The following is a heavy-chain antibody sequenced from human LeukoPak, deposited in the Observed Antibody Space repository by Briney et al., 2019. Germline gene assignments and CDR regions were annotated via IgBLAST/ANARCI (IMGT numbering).Heavy chain of an antibody. CDR3: VGGSGWLFDY. Sequence: SGGSLRLSCAASGNYWMHWVRQAPGKGLEWVATIKKDGSEKDYADSVKGRFTISRDNAENSLSLQMNSLRADDTATYYCVGGSGWLFDYWGQGTLVTVSS. CDR1: GNYW. J-gene: IGHJ4*02. V-gene: IGHV3-7*01. D-gene: IGHD6-19*01. CDR2: IKKDGSEK.